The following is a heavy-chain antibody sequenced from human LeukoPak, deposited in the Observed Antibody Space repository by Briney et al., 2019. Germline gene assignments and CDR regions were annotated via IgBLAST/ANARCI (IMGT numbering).Heavy chain of an antibody. D-gene: IGHD1-26*01. Sequence: GGSLRLSCAASGFTFSDYTIHWVRQAPGKGLEWVSYISSSSGTIYYADSVRGRFTISRDNAKNSLYLQMNSLRDGDTAVYYCARGVFGGTYDHYFDYWGQGTLVTVSS. CDR1: GFTFSDYT. V-gene: IGHV3-48*02. CDR3: ARGVFGGTYDHYFDY. J-gene: IGHJ4*02. CDR2: ISSSSGTI.